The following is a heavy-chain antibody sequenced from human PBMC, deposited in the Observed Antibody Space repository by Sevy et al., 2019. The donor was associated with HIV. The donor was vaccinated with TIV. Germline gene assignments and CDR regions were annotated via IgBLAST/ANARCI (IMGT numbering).Heavy chain of an antibody. CDR2: ISSSSSTI. J-gene: IGHJ6*02. CDR3: AIDLVVKGVIISYYYYGMDV. V-gene: IGHV3-48*01. Sequence: GGSLRLSCAASGFTFSSYSMNWVRQAPGKGLEWVSYISSSSSTIYYADSVKGRFTISRDNAKNSLYLQMNSLRAEDTAVDYAAIDLVVKGVIISYYYYGMDVWGQGTTVTVSS. CDR1: GFTFSSYS. D-gene: IGHD3-10*01.